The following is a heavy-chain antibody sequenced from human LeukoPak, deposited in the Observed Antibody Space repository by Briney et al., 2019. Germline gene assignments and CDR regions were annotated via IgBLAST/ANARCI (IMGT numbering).Heavy chain of an antibody. CDR1: GFSFTNYY. J-gene: IGHJ4*02. CDR3: AKDVRTEAAAMSY. CDR2: INPRGDST. V-gene: IGHV1-46*01. Sequence: ASVKVSCKAFGFSFTNYYMHWVRQAPGQGLEWMGIINPRGDSTYFAQKFQGRVTMTRDTSTSTVYMELSSLRSEDTAVYYCAKDVRTEAAAMSYWGQGSLVIVSS. D-gene: IGHD2-2*01.